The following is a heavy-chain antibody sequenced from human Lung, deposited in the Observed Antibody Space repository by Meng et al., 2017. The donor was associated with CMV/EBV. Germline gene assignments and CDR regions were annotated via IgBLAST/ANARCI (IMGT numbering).Heavy chain of an antibody. CDR3: ARAGVLPSDPTANRYYGLDV. CDR2: INPSDRWT. V-gene: IGHV1-46*01. CDR1: GYTFTSYN. Sequence: ASVXVSXXASGYTFTSYNMHWVRPAPGQGLEWMGMINPSDRWTTYAQRFQGRVTMTTDTSTSTVYMELSSLRSDDTAVYYCARAGVLPSDPTANRYYGLDVWGQGXTVTVSS. D-gene: IGHD1-14*01. J-gene: IGHJ6*02.